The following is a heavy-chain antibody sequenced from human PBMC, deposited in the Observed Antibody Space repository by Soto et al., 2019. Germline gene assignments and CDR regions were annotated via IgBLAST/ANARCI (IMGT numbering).Heavy chain of an antibody. V-gene: IGHV3-11*01. CDR1: GFTFSDYY. Sequence: QVQLVESGGGLVKPGGSLRLSCAASGFTFSDYYMSWIRQAPGKGLEWVPYISSSGSTIYYADSVKGRFTISRDNAKNSLYLQMNSLRAEDTAVYYCARDIVVVPAASFDYYYYGMDVWGQGTTVTVSS. CDR2: ISSSGSTI. D-gene: IGHD2-2*01. J-gene: IGHJ6*02. CDR3: ARDIVVVPAASFDYYYYGMDV.